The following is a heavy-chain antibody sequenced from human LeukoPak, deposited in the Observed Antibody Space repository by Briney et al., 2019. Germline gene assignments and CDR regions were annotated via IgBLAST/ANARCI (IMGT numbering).Heavy chain of an antibody. Sequence: SVKVSCKASGGTFSSYAISWVRQAPGQGLEWMGRIIPILGTANYAQKFQGRVTITADESTSTAYMELSSLRSEDTAVYYCARDGMGYAFDIWGQGTMVTVSS. D-gene: IGHD3-16*01. J-gene: IGHJ3*02. CDR1: GGTFSSYA. CDR2: IIPILGTA. V-gene: IGHV1-69*11. CDR3: ARDGMGYAFDI.